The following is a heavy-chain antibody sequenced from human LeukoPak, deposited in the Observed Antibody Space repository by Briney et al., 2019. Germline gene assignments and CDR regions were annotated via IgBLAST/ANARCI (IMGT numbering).Heavy chain of an antibody. CDR3: ARSPPTEYSSGWYEY. CDR1: GGSISSYY. J-gene: IGHJ4*02. D-gene: IGHD6-19*01. Sequence: ETLSLTCTVSGGSISSYYWSWIRQPAGKGLEWIGRIYTSGSSNYNPSLKSRVTMSVDTSKNQFSLKLSSVTAADTAVYYCARSPPTEYSSGWYEYWGQGTLVTVSS. CDR2: IYTSGSS. V-gene: IGHV4-4*07.